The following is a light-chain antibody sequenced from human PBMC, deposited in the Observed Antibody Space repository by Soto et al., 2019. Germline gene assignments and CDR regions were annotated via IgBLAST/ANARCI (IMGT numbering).Light chain of an antibody. Sequence: QSALTQPASVSGSPGQSITISCTGTSRDVGSYNLVSWYQQYPGKAPKLMIYEGSKRPSGVSNRFSGSRSGNTASLTISGLQAEDEADYYCCSYTDSSNYVFGTGTKVTVL. V-gene: IGLV2-23*01. CDR1: SRDVGSYNL. CDR3: CSYTDSSNYV. J-gene: IGLJ1*01. CDR2: EGS.